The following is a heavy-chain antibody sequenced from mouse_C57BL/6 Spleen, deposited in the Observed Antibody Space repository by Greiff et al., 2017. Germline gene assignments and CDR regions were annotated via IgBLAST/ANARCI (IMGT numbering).Heavy chain of an antibody. CDR1: GYTFTDYN. CDR2: INPNNGGT. CDR3: ARSYYGSSSWFAY. V-gene: IGHV1-22*01. J-gene: IGHJ3*01. D-gene: IGHD1-1*01. Sequence: VQLQQSGPELVKPGASVKMSCKASGYTFTDYNMHWVKQSHGKSLEWIGYINPNNGGTSYNQKFKGKATLTVNKSSSTAYMELRSLTSEESAVYYCARSYYGSSSWFAYWGQGTLVTVSA.